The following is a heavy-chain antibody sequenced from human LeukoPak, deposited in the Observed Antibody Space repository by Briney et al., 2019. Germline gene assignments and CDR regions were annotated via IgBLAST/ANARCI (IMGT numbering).Heavy chain of an antibody. V-gene: IGHV4-39*07. CDR1: GGSISSSGYY. CDR3: ARGVAVAGTGDAFDI. CDR2: IYYSGST. D-gene: IGHD6-19*01. J-gene: IGHJ3*02. Sequence: SGTLSLTCTVSGGSISSSGYYWGWIRQPPGKGLEWIGSIYYSGSTYYNPSLKSRVTISVDTSKNQFSLKLSSVTAADTAVYYCARGVAVAGTGDAFDIWGQGTMVTVSS.